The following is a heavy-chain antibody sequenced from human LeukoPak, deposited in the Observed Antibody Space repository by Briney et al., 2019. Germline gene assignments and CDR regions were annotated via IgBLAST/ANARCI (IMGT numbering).Heavy chain of an antibody. V-gene: IGHV3-30*04. CDR1: GFTFRSYA. Sequence: GSLRLSCAASGFTFRSYAMHWVRQAPGKGLEWVAVISYDGRNKYYADSVKGRFTISRDNSKNTLYLQMNSLRAEDTGVYYCARGAYYDSSGYYRYGMDVWGQGTTVTVSS. CDR2: ISYDGRNK. CDR3: ARGAYYDSSGYYRYGMDV. D-gene: IGHD3-22*01. J-gene: IGHJ6*02.